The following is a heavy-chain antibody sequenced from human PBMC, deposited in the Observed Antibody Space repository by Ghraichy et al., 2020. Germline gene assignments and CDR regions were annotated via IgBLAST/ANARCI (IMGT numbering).Heavy chain of an antibody. CDR2: ISGSGGST. CDR3: AKDFQYYDISGYYHY. D-gene: IGHD3-22*01. Sequence: GGSLRLSCAASGFTFSSYAMSWVRQAPGKGLEWVSGISGSGGSTYYADSVKGRFTISRDNSKNTLYLQMNSLRAEDTAIYYCAKDFQYYDISGYYHYWGQGTLVTVSS. CDR1: GFTFSSYA. J-gene: IGHJ4*02. V-gene: IGHV3-23*01.